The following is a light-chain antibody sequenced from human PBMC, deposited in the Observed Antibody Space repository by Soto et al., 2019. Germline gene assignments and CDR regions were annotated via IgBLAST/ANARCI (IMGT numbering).Light chain of an antibody. CDR1: QSVTRN. Sequence: EVVLTQSPATLSFSPLEGATLSFSSSQSVTRNLAWYRQRPGQAPSLLIYDASSRATGIPDRFSGSGSGTDFNLTISSLEPEDFAVYYCQQSDNWPPEISFGQGTRLEIK. CDR3: QQSDNWPPEIS. CDR2: DAS. J-gene: IGKJ5*01. V-gene: IGKV3-11*01.